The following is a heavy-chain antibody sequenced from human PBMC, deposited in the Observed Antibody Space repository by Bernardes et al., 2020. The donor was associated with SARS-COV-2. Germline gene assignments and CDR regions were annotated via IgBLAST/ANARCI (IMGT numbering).Heavy chain of an antibody. CDR2: IYHSGST. J-gene: IGHJ5*02. D-gene: IGHD3-3*01. CDR1: GGSISSSNW. CDR3: AYRITIFGVVRGWFDP. Sequence: SETLSLTCAVSGGSISSSNWWSWVRQPPGKGLEWIGEIYHSGSTNYNPSLKSRVTISVDKSKNQFSLKLSSVTAADTAVYYCAYRITIFGVVRGWFDPWGQGTLVTVSS. V-gene: IGHV4-4*02.